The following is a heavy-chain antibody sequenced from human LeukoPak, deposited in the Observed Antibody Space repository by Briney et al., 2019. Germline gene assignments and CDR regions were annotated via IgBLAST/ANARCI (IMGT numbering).Heavy chain of an antibody. CDR2: ISYDGSNK. V-gene: IGHV3-30-3*01. Sequence: PGGSLRLSCAASGFTFSSYAMHWVRQAPGKGLEWVAVISYDGSNKYYADSVKGRFTISRDNSKNTLYLQMNSLRAEDTAVYYCAKDLRGTPLAWGQGTLVTVSS. CDR1: GFTFSSYA. CDR3: AKDLRGTPLA. J-gene: IGHJ5*02.